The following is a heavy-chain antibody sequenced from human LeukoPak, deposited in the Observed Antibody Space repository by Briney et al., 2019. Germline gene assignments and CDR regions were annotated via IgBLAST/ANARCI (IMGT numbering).Heavy chain of an antibody. D-gene: IGHD4-23*01. CDR3: ARGGVINASGGNILKY. CDR1: GGTLSRYS. V-gene: IGHV1-69*13. J-gene: IGHJ4*01. CDR2: TNPIVGAT. Sequence: ASVKVSCKASGGTLSRYSISWVRQAPGQGLEWMGGTNPIVGATYYAWKFQGRVTISRDESTSTANMELSSLRPDDTAVYYCARGGVINASGGNILKYWGQEPRVTSPQ.